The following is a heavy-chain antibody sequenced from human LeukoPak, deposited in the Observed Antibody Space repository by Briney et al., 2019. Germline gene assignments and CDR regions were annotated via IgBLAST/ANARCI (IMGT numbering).Heavy chain of an antibody. CDR3: ATPAAGPGAEYSLY. D-gene: IGHD6-13*01. CDR1: GFTVSNNF. Sequence: GGSLRLSCAASGFTVSNNFMNWVRQAPGKGLEWVSSIDFTSRYIYNADSVKGRFTTSRDNAKNSLDLQMNSLKVEDTAVYYCATPAAGPGAEYSLYWGQGTLVIVSS. CDR2: IDFTSRYI. V-gene: IGHV3-21*01. J-gene: IGHJ1*01.